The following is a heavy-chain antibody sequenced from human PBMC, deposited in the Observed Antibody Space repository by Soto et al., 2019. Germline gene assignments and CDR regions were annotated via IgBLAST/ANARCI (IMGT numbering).Heavy chain of an antibody. D-gene: IGHD3-16*02. CDR3: AIAPESSRVKLTG. Sequence: VGSLRLSCAASGFTFSSYGMHWVRQAPGKGLEWVAVIWYDGSNKYYADSVKGRFTISRDNSKNTLYLQMNSLRADDTAVYYCAIAPESSRVKLTGWGQGTLVTVSS. CDR1: GFTFSSYG. J-gene: IGHJ4*02. CDR2: IWYDGSNK. V-gene: IGHV3-33*01.